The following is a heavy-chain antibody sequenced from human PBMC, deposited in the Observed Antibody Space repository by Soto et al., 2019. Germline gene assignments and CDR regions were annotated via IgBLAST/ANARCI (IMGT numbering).Heavy chain of an antibody. CDR3: ARLTYYDFWSGYGMDV. V-gene: IGHV4-59*01. Sequence: SETLSLTCTVSGGSISSYYWSWIRQPPGKGLEWIGYIYYSGSTNYNPSLKSRVTISVDTSKNQFSLKLSSVTVADTAVYYCARLTYYDFWSGYGMDVWGQGTTVTVSS. J-gene: IGHJ6*02. CDR1: GGSISSYY. CDR2: IYYSGST. D-gene: IGHD3-3*01.